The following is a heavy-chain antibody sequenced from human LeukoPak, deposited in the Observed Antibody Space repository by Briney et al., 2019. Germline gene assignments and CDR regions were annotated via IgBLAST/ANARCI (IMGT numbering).Heavy chain of an antibody. V-gene: IGHV1-69*13. Sequence: SVKVSCKASGGTFSSYAISWVRQAPGQGLEWMGGIIPIFGTANYAQKFQGRVTITADESTSTAYMELSSLRSEDTAVYYCASNTRTYYYGSGSYFYYYYYYMDVWGKGTTVTISS. CDR2: IIPIFGTA. CDR3: ASNTRTYYYGSGSYFYYYYYYMDV. D-gene: IGHD3-10*01. CDR1: GGTFSSYA. J-gene: IGHJ6*03.